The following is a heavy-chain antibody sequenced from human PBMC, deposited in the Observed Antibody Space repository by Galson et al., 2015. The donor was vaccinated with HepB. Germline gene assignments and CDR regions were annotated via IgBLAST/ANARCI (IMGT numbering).Heavy chain of an antibody. CDR2: IDPSGGST. D-gene: IGHD6-13*01. V-gene: IGHV1-46*01. Sequence: SVKVSCKASGYTFTSYYMHWVRQAPGQGLEWMGIIDPSGGSTSYAQKFQGRVTMTRDTSTSTVYMELSSLRSEDTAVYYCARDSSLNNWFDPWGQGTLVTVSS. J-gene: IGHJ5*02. CDR1: GYTFTSYY. CDR3: ARDSSLNNWFDP.